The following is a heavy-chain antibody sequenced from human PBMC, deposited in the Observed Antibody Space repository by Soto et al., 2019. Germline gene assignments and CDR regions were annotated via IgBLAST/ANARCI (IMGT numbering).Heavy chain of an antibody. J-gene: IGHJ4*02. V-gene: IGHV4-34*01. Sequence: SETLSLTCAVYGGSFSGYYRSWIRQPPGKGLEWIGEINHSGSTNYNPSLKSRVTISVDTSKNQFSLKLSSVTAADTAVYYCARRDRHYYGSGSYYNGLDYWGQGTLVTVSS. CDR1: GGSFSGYY. CDR2: INHSGST. D-gene: IGHD3-10*01. CDR3: ARRDRHYYGSGSYYNGLDY.